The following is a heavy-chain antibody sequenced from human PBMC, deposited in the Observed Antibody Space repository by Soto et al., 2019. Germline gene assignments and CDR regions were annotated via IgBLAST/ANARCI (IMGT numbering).Heavy chain of an antibody. V-gene: IGHV3-30-3*01. CDR2: ISYDGSNK. J-gene: IGHJ6*04. Sequence: QVQLVESGGGVVQPGRSLRLSCAASGFTFSSYAMHWVRQAPGKGLEWVAVISYDGSNKYYADSVKGRFTISRDNSKNTLYLQINSLRAEDTAVYYCARGGSGWYKDGMDVWGEGTTFIVSS. D-gene: IGHD6-19*01. CDR3: ARGGSGWYKDGMDV. CDR1: GFTFSSYA.